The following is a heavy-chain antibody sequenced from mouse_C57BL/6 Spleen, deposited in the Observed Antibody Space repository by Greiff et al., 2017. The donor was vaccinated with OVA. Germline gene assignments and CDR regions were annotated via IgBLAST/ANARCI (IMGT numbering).Heavy chain of an antibody. CDR1: GYTFTDYN. V-gene: IGHV1-18*01. CDR3: ARAGYYGYDGALAY. Sequence: EVQLQQSGPELVKPGASVKIPCKASGYTFTDYNMDWVKQSHGKSLEWIGDINTNNGGTIYNQKFKGTATLTVDKSSSTAYMELRSLTSEDTAVYYCARAGYYGYDGALAYWGQGTLVTVSA. J-gene: IGHJ3*01. CDR2: INTNNGGT. D-gene: IGHD2-2*01.